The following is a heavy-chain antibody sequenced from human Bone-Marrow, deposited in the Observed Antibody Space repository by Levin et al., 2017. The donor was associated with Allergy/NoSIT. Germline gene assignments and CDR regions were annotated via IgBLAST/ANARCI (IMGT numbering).Heavy chain of an antibody. V-gene: IGHV1-18*01. CDR2: ISAYNGNT. Sequence: GESLKISCKASGYTFTSYGISWVRQAPGQGLEWMGWISAYNGNTNYAQKLQGRVTMTTDTSTSTAYMELRSLRSDDTAVYYCAYDSSGAYDYWGQGTLVTVSS. CDR3: AYDSSGAYDY. CDR1: GYTFTSYG. D-gene: IGHD3-22*01. J-gene: IGHJ4*02.